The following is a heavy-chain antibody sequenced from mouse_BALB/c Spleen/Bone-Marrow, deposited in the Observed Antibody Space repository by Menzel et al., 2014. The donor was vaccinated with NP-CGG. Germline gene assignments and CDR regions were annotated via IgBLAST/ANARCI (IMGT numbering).Heavy chain of an antibody. CDR3: ARAGYDDYGDYIGLNL. V-gene: IGHV5-6-5*01. J-gene: IGHJ3*02. Sequence: LEESGGRLVTPGTPLTLTCTVSGIDLSGFAMTWVRQAPGKGLEWIGVIRTYGATYYATWASGRFTISKASTTVDLMITSPTTEDTATYFCARAGYDDYGDYIGLNLWGQGTLVTVS. D-gene: IGHD2-13*01. CDR2: IRTYGAT. CDR1: GIDLSGFA.